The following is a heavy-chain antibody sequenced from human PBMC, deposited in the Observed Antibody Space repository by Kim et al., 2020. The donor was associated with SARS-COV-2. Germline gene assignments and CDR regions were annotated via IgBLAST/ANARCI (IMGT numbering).Heavy chain of an antibody. Sequence: GGSLRLSCAASGFTLSGYNMNWVRQAPGKGLEWVSYISTGGSIYYADSVKGRFTISSDNAKNSLFLQMNSLTDADTAMYFCARSGNYSFDLWGQGTLVTVSS. CDR1: GFTLSGYN. CDR3: ARSGNYSFDL. V-gene: IGHV3-48*02. CDR2: ISTGGSI. D-gene: IGHD5-12*01. J-gene: IGHJ4*02.